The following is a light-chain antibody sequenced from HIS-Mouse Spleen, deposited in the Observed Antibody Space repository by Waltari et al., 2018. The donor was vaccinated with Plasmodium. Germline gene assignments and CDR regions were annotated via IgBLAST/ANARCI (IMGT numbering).Light chain of an antibody. CDR3: CSYAGSSTFVV. V-gene: IGLV2-23*03. Sequence: QSALTQPASVSGSPGQSITISCTGTSSDVGSYNLVSWYQQDPDKAPKLVIYECSQRPSGVPNRFAGSKSGNTASLTISGRQAEDEADYYCCSYAGSSTFVVFGGGTKLTVL. CDR2: ECS. J-gene: IGLJ2*01. CDR1: SSDVGSYNL.